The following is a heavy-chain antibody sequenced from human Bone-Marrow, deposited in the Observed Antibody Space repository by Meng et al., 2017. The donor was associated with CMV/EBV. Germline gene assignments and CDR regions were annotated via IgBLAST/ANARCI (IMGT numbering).Heavy chain of an antibody. D-gene: IGHD3-3*01. V-gene: IGHV3-9*01. CDR3: AREYYDFWSGPLDYYYYGMDV. Sequence: SLKISCAASGFTFDDYAMHWVRQAPGKGLEWVSGISWNSGSIGYADSVKGRFTISRDNAKNSLYLQMNSLRAEDTAVYYCAREYYDFWSGPLDYYYYGMDVWGQGTTVTVSS. CDR1: GFTFDDYA. J-gene: IGHJ6*02. CDR2: ISWNSGSI.